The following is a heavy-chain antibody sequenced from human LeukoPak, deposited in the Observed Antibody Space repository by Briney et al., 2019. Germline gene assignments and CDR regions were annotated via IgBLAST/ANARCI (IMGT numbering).Heavy chain of an antibody. CDR2: ISGSGGST. D-gene: IGHD3-22*01. CDR1: GFTFSIYA. Sequence: GGSLRLSCAASGFTFSIYAISWVRQAPGKGLEWVSAISGSGGSTYYADSVKGRFTISRDNSKNTLYLQMNSLRAEDTAVYYCAKVMGTYYYDSSGMGYAFDIWGQGTMVTVSS. V-gene: IGHV3-23*01. J-gene: IGHJ3*02. CDR3: AKVMGTYYYDSSGMGYAFDI.